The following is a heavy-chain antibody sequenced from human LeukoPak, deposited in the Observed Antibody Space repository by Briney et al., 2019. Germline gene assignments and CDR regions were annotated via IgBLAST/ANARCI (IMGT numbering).Heavy chain of an antibody. CDR3: ARSTTVGDFDY. J-gene: IGHJ4*02. V-gene: IGHV1-69*13. CDR1: GGTFSSYA. Sequence: ASVKVSCKASGGTFSSYATSWVRQAPGQGLEWMGGIIPIFGTANYAQKFQGRVTITADESTSTAYMELSSLRSEDTAVYYCARSTTVGDFDYWGQGTLVTVSS. D-gene: IGHD4-11*01. CDR2: IIPIFGTA.